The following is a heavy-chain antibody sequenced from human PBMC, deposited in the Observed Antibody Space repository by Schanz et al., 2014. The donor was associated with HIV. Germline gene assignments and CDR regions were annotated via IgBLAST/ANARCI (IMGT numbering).Heavy chain of an antibody. V-gene: IGHV3-33*05. J-gene: IGHJ6*02. Sequence: QVQLVESGGGVVQPGRSLRLSCAASGFTFSTKGMHWVRQAPGKGLEWVAFISYDGSNKYYADSVKGRFTISRDNSKNTLYLQMNSLRAEDTAVYYCARGSGPYYYYYGMDVWGQGTTVTVSS. CDR3: ARGSGPYYYYYGMDV. CDR2: ISYDGSNK. CDR1: GFTFSTKG. D-gene: IGHD3-10*01.